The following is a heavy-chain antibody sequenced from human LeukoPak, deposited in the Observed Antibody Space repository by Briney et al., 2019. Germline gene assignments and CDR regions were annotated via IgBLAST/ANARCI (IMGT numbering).Heavy chain of an antibody. CDR3: ARDRNRYFDY. J-gene: IGHJ4*02. V-gene: IGHV3-7*04. Sequence: RAGGSLRLSCAASGFTFSSYWMTWVRQAPGKGLEWVANLKEDGSERYYVDSVKVRFTISRDNAKNSLYLQMNSLRAEDTAVYYCARDRNRYFDYWRQGTLLTVSS. CDR1: GFTFSSYW. CDR2: LKEDGSER. D-gene: IGHD1-14*01.